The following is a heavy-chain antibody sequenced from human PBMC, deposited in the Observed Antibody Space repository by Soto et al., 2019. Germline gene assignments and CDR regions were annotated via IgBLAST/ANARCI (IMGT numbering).Heavy chain of an antibody. D-gene: IGHD6-6*01. CDR1: GFTFGNYW. CDR3: AKDRYSSSSPPDN. V-gene: IGHV3-7*05. J-gene: IGHJ4*02. CDR2: IKGDGSTK. Sequence: PGGSLRLSCAASGFTFGNYWMTWVRQAPGKGLEWVANIKGDGSTKSYVDSVRGRFTISRDNAENSLFLQMNILRAEDTALYYCAKDRYSSSSPPDNWGQGTLVTVSS.